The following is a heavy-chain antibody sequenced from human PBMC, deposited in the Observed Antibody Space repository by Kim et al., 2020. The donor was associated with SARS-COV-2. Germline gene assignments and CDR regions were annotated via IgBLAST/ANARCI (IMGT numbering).Heavy chain of an antibody. J-gene: IGHJ4*02. CDR1: GFTFSSHS. CDR3: ARDKGMGATK. Sequence: GGSLRLSCAASGFTFSSHSMNWVRQAPGKGLEWVSYISSGSSTIYYADSVKGRFTISRDNAKNSLYLQMSSLRDEDTAVYYCARDKGMGATKWGQGTLVTVSS. CDR2: ISSGSSTI. D-gene: IGHD1-26*01. V-gene: IGHV3-48*02.